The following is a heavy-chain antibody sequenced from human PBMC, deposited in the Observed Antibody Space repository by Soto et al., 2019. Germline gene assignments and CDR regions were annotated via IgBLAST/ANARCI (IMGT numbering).Heavy chain of an antibody. Sequence: PGGSLRLSCAASGFTFSDYYMSWIRQAPGKGLEWVSYISSSGSTIYYADSVKGRFTISRDNAKNSLYLQMNSLRAEDTAVYYCVKILQYSYGLPHWGQGTLVTVSS. CDR1: GFTFSDYY. CDR3: VKILQYSYGLPH. V-gene: IGHV3-11*01. CDR2: ISSSGSTI. D-gene: IGHD5-18*01. J-gene: IGHJ4*02.